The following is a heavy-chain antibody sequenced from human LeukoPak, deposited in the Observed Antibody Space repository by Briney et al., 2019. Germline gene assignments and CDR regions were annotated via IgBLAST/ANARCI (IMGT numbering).Heavy chain of an antibody. Sequence: ASVKVSCKASGGTFSSYAISWVRQAPGQGLEWMGWMNPNSGNTGYAQKFQGRVTMTRNTSISTAYMELSSLRSEDTAVYYCARAPRRSSWFQGWGQGTLVTVSS. V-gene: IGHV1-8*02. CDR3: ARAPRRSSWFQG. CDR1: GGTFSSYA. D-gene: IGHD6-13*01. CDR2: MNPNSGNT. J-gene: IGHJ4*02.